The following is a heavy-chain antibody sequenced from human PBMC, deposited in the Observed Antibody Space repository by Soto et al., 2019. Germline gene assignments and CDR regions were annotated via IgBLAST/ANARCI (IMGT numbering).Heavy chain of an antibody. CDR1: GGTFSSYA. V-gene: IGHV1-69*13. D-gene: IGHD3-3*01. CDR3: ARDLARYYDFWSGYPPAGYYYGMDV. Sequence: SVKVSCKASGGTFSSYAISWVRQAPGQGLEWMGGIIPIFGTANYAQKLQGRVTINADESTSTAYMEMSSLRSEDTAVFYCARDLARYYDFWSGYPPAGYYYGMDVWGQGTTVTVSS. CDR2: IIPIFGTA. J-gene: IGHJ6*02.